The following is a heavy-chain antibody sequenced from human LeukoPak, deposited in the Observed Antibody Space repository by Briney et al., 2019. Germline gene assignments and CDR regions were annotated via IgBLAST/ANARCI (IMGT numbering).Heavy chain of an antibody. Sequence: GGSLRLSCAASGFTFSSYEMNWVRQAPGKGLEWVSGITGSGGSTYYADSVKGRFTISRDNSKNTLYLQMNSLRAEDTVIYYCARDERLLSFLKWGQGTLVTVSS. D-gene: IGHD3-3*01. CDR3: ARDERLLSFLK. J-gene: IGHJ4*02. CDR2: ITGSGGST. V-gene: IGHV3-23*01. CDR1: GFTFSSYE.